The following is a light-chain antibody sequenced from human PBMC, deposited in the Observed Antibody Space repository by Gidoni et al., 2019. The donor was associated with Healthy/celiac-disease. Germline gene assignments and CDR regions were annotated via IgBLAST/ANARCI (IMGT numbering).Light chain of an antibody. CDR3: SSYTSSSTPRV. Sequence: QSALTPPASVSGSPGQSITISSTGTSSDVGGNNYVSWYQPHPGKAPKLMSYEVSNRPSGVPDRFSGSKSGNTASLTISGLQAEDESDYYCSSYTSSSTPRVFGGGTKLTVL. CDR1: SSDVGGNNY. CDR2: EVS. J-gene: IGLJ3*02. V-gene: IGLV2-14*01.